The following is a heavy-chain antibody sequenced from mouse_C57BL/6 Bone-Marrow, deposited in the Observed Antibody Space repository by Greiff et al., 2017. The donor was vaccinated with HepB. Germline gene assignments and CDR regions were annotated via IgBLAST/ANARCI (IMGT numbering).Heavy chain of an antibody. Sequence: QVQLQESDAELVKPGASVKISCKVSGYTFTDHTIHWMKQRPEQGLEWIGYSYPNDGSTNYNEKFKDTATLTADKSSSTAYMQLNSLTSEDSAVYSCARSNLLYFDDWGQGTTLTVSS. CDR3: ARSNLLYFDD. J-gene: IGHJ2*01. D-gene: IGHD2-1*01. V-gene: IGHV1-78*01. CDR2: SYPNDGST. CDR1: GYTFTDHT.